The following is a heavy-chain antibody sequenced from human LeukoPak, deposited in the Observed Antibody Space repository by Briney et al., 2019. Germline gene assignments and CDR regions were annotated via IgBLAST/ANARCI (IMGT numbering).Heavy chain of an antibody. J-gene: IGHJ5*02. Sequence: PSETLSLTCSVSGGSISAYHWAWIRQPAGKGLEWIGRIYTSGSTDYNPSLKSRVTISVHTSKHQFSLKLAPLTAADTAVYYCARGGANYMNYGWFDPWGQGTLVTVSS. D-gene: IGHD1-7*01. CDR1: GGSISAYH. CDR2: IYTSGST. V-gene: IGHV4-4*07. CDR3: ARGGANYMNYGWFDP.